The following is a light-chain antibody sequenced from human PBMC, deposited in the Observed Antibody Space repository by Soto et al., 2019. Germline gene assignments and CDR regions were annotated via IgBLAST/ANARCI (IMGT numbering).Light chain of an antibody. J-gene: IGKJ1*01. CDR3: QQSYSTSPWT. CDR2: AAS. CDR1: QSISSY. Sequence: DIQMTQSPSSLSASVGDRVTITCRASQSISSYLNWYQQKPGKAPKLLIYAASSLQSGVPSRFSGSGSGTDFTLTISSLQPADFAPYYCQQSYSTSPWTFGQGTKVEIK. V-gene: IGKV1-39*01.